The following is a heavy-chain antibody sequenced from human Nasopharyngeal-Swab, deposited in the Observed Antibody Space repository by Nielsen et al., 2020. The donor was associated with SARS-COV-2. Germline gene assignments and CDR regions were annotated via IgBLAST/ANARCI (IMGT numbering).Heavy chain of an antibody. CDR3: ARDYDILTGNGYYMDV. CDR2: ISSSSSTI. CDR1: GFTFSSSS. D-gene: IGHD3-9*01. Sequence: GESLKISCAASGFTFSSSSMNWVRQAPGKGLEWVSYISSSSSTIYYADSMKGRFTISRGNAKNSLYLQMNSLRAEDTAVYYCARDYDILTGNGYYMDVWGKGTTVTVSS. J-gene: IGHJ6*03. V-gene: IGHV3-48*01.